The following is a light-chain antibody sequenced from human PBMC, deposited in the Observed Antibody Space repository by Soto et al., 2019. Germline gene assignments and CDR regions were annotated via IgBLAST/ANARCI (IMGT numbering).Light chain of an antibody. V-gene: IGKV3-11*01. J-gene: IGKJ2*01. CDR3: QQHYQWPPYT. CDR1: HHIGTY. CDR2: DAS. Sequence: EIVLSQSPATLSLSPGQRASLSCRASHHIGTYLAWFQQRPGQAPRLLIYDASDRATDVPDRFTASGSGTDFTLIINNLEPEDVAVYYCQQHYQWPPYTFGQGT.